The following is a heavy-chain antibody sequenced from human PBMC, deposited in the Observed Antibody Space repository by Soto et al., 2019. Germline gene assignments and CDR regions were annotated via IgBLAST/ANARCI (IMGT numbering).Heavy chain of an antibody. CDR3: VREDMSGTYYFDA. D-gene: IGHD1-26*01. Sequence: QVHLQESGPGLLKPSETLSLTCTVTRGSVSSQTHFWTWIRQPPGKGLEWIGYKYYSGISNYNPSLQSRVTRSVDTSKNQFSLRLTSVTAADTAVYFCVREDMSGTYYFDAWGQGALVTVSS. CDR1: RGSVSSQTHF. J-gene: IGHJ4*02. CDR2: KYYSGIS. V-gene: IGHV4-61*01.